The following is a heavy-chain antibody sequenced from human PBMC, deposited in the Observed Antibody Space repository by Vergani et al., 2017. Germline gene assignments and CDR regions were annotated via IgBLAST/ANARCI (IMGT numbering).Heavy chain of an antibody. CDR3: ARDLAAAGTCYFDY. Sequence: QVQLVQSGAEVKKPGASVKVSCKVSGYTLTELSMHWVRQAPGKGLEWMGGFDPEDGETIYAQKFQGRVTITADESTSTAYMGLRSLRSEDTAVYSCARDLAAAGTCYFDYWGQGTLVTVSS. CDR1: GYTLTELS. J-gene: IGHJ4*02. D-gene: IGHD6-13*01. CDR2: FDPEDGET. V-gene: IGHV1-24*01.